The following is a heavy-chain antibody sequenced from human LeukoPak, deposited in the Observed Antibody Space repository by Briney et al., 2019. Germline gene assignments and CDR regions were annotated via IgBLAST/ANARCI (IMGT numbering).Heavy chain of an antibody. CDR3: AKIYSSSSS. D-gene: IGHD6-6*01. CDR1: GFTFSTFA. CDR2: IFPSGGEI. V-gene: IGHV3-23*01. J-gene: IGHJ5*02. Sequence: PGGSLRLSCAASGFTFSTFAMIWVRQPPGKGLEWVSSIFPSGGEIHYADSVRGRFTISRDNSKSTLSLQMNSLRAEDTAVYYCAKIYSSSSSWGQGTLVTVSP.